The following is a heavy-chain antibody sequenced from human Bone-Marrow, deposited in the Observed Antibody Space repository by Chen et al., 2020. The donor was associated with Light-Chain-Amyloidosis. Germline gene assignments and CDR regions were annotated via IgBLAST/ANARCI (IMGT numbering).Heavy chain of an antibody. CDR2: IFYGDIM. Sequence: QLQESGPGLVEPSKTLSLTCAVSGASMSSSEYYWGWMRQTPGKGLEWIGSIFYGDIMYYNPSLKSRVTLSVDPSDNRFSLRLKSVTAGDTAMYYCARGESVYRNGNDFFYEWGQGTLVTVSS. V-gene: IGHV4-39*07. CDR1: GASMSSSEYY. CDR3: ARGESVYRNGNDFFYE. J-gene: IGHJ4*02. D-gene: IGHD5-18*01.